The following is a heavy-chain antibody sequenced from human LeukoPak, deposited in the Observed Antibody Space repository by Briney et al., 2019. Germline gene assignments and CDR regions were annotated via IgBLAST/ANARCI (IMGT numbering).Heavy chain of an antibody. CDR3: ARDPSNTVGRNIYFDY. Sequence: ASVKVSCKASGFAFNKYGFSWVRQAPGQGPEWLGWISAYGGRTNYAQNLQGRLTLTTDTSTTTAYMELRSLTSDDTAVYYCARDPSNTVGRNIYFDYWGQGTLVTVSS. D-gene: IGHD1-14*01. CDR2: ISAYGGRT. CDR1: GFAFNKYG. V-gene: IGHV1-18*01. J-gene: IGHJ4*02.